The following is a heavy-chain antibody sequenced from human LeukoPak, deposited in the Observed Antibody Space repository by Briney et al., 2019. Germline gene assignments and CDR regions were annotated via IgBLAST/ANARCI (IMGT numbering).Heavy chain of an antibody. CDR2: ISSSSSYI. D-gene: IGHD6-13*01. Sequence: NPGGSLRLSCAASGFTFSSYSMNWVRQAPGKGLEWASSISSSSSYIYYADSVKGRFTISRDNAKNSLYLQMNSLRAEDTAVYYCARPPRGSSSAIVEYYFDYWGQGTLVTVSS. CDR1: GFTFSSYS. V-gene: IGHV3-21*01. J-gene: IGHJ4*02. CDR3: ARPPRGSSSAIVEYYFDY.